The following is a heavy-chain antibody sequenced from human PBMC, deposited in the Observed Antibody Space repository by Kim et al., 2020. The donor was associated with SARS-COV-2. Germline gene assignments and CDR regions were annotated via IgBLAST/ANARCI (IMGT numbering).Heavy chain of an antibody. V-gene: IGHV3-7*01. CDR3: ARDDSTGYYYLDT. J-gene: IGHJ4*02. D-gene: IGHD3-22*01. Sequence: YVDSVKGRLTISRDNAKNSLYLQMNSLRAEDTAVYYCARDDSTGYYYLDTWGRGTLVTVSS.